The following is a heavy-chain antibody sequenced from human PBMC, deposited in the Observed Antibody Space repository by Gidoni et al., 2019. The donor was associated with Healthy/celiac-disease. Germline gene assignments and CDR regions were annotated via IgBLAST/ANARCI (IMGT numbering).Heavy chain of an antibody. CDR3: AKEQLLWFGEFGGFDY. Sequence: EVQLVESGGGLVQPGGSLGLSGAASGFTFSSYAMSWVRPAQGKGLGWVSAISGSGGSTYYADSVKGRFTISRDNAKNTLYLQMNSLRAEDTAVYYCAKEQLLWFGEFGGFDYWGQGTLVTVSS. J-gene: IGHJ4*02. CDR2: ISGSGGST. CDR1: GFTFSSYA. V-gene: IGHV3-23*04. D-gene: IGHD3-10*01.